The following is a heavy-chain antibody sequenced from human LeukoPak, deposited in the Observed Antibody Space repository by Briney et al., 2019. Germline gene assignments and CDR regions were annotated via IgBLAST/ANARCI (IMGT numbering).Heavy chain of an antibody. CDR1: GSSISSYF. CDR2: IYTSGST. D-gene: IGHD3-22*01. J-gene: IGHJ4*02. CDR3: AITAAYYYDSSDYGYPDY. V-gene: IGHV4-4*07. Sequence: PSATLSFTRTVAGSSISSYFWSWSRQPAGKRLEWVGRIYTSGSTNYNPSLKSRVTMSVDTSKNQFSLQLSSVTDADTAVYYCAITAAYYYDSSDYGYPDYWGQGTLVTVSS.